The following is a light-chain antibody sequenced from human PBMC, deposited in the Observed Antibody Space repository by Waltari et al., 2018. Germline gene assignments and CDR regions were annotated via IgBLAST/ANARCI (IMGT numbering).Light chain of an antibody. Sequence: QSALIQPASVSGSPGQSITISCSGTSSDVGASSSVSGYQHHPGTAPKLMIFDVSNRPSGVSDRFSGSKSGNTASLTISGLQAEDEADYYCSSFTTTSTWVFGGGTKLTVL. J-gene: IGLJ3*02. V-gene: IGLV2-14*03. CDR2: DVS. CDR1: SSDVGASSS. CDR3: SSFTTTSTWV.